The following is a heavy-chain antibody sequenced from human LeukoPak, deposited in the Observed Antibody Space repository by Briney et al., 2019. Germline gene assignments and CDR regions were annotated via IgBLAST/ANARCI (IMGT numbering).Heavy chain of an antibody. V-gene: IGHV3-23*01. CDR1: GFTFGDYV. Sequence: PGGSLRLSCTASGFTFGDYVMSWVRQAPGKGLEWVSAISGSGGSTYYADSVKGRFTISRDNSKNTLYLQMNSLRAEDTAVYYCAKAALGSGYDMFFDYWGQGALVTVSS. CDR3: AKAALGSGYDMFFDY. D-gene: IGHD5-12*01. J-gene: IGHJ4*02. CDR2: ISGSGGST.